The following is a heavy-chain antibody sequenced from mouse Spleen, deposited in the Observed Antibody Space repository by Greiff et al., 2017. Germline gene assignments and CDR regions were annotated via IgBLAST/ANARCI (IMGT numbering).Heavy chain of an antibody. J-gene: IGHJ2*01. V-gene: IGHV1-64*01. Sequence: QVQLQQPGAELVKPGASVKLSCKASGYTFTSYWMHWVKQRPRQGLEWIGMIHPNSGSTNYNEKFKSKATLTVDKSSSTAYMQLSSLTSEDSAVYYCARWGTTVVAPFDYWGQGTTLTVSS. CDR2: IHPNSGST. CDR3: ARWGTTVVAPFDY. D-gene: IGHD1-1*01. CDR1: GYTFTSYW.